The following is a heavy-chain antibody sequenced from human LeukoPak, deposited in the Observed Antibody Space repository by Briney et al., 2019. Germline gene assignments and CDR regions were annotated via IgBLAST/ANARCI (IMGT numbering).Heavy chain of an antibody. CDR2: IIPIFGTA. V-gene: IGHV1-69*05. J-gene: IGHJ4*02. D-gene: IGHD5-18*01. CDR3: AREGTGYGNPFDY. CDR1: GGTFSSYA. Sequence: SVKVSCKASGGTFSSYAISWVRQAPGQGLEWMGGIIPIFGTANYAQKFQGRVTITTDESTSTAYMELSSLRSEDTAVCYCAREGTGYGNPFDYWGQGTLVTVSS.